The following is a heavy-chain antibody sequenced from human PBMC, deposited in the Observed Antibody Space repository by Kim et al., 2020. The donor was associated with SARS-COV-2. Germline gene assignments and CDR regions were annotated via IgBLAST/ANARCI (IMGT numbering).Heavy chain of an antibody. V-gene: IGHV3-7*03. CDR3: ARGSARDGLDV. J-gene: IGHJ6*02. CDR2: INQDGGGT. CDR1: GFTFTTYW. D-gene: IGHD3-10*01. Sequence: GGSLRLSCAASGFTFTTYWMNWVRQPPGKGLEWLTRINQDGGGTYYVDSVKGRFTITRDHAKRSLYLHMNSLRAEDTAVYYCARGSARDGLDVWGLGTTV.